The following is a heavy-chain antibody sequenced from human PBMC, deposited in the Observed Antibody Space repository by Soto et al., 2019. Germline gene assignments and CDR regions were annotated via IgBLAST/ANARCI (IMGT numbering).Heavy chain of an antibody. CDR1: GVSIVFFY. V-gene: IGHV4-59*01. D-gene: IGHD5-18*01. CDR2: IYYTGST. CDR3: ARGAGFSYASTWFDI. Sequence: SLLCRVSGVSIVFFYWSGIRQEHGKGLEWVGHIYYTGSTNYNPSLNNRVTISVDTSKNHFSLQLTSVTAADTAVYYCARGAGFSYASTWFDIWGQGTLVTVFS. J-gene: IGHJ5*02.